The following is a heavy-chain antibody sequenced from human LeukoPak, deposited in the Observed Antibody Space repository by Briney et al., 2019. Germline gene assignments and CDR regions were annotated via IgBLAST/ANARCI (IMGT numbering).Heavy chain of an antibody. CDR3: ARTSGGRLAVAVDS. Sequence: GGSLRLSCAASGFTFSHYWMTWVRQAPGKGLEWVANIKEDGSERYYVDSVKGRFTISRDNAKNSVYLQMASLRAEDTAVYYCARTSGGRLAVAVDSWGQGTLVTVS. J-gene: IGHJ4*02. CDR1: GFTFSHYW. CDR2: IKEDGSER. D-gene: IGHD6-19*01. V-gene: IGHV3-7*05.